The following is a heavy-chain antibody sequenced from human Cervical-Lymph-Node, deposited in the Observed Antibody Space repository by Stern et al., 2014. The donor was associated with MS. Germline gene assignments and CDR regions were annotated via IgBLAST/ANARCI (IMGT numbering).Heavy chain of an antibody. CDR1: GFTFSTYG. CDR3: AKDGGEYYFGSGSYYNGHGMDV. Sequence: QVQLVESGGGVVQPGKSLRLSCAASGFTFSTYGMHWVRQAPGKGLEGGAVISYDGEKKYYVDSVKGRFIISRDKSKNTVNLQMNSLTAEDTAVYYCAKDGGEYYFGSGSYYNGHGMDVWGQGTTVTVSS. D-gene: IGHD3-10*01. V-gene: IGHV3-30*18. J-gene: IGHJ6*02. CDR2: ISYDGEKK.